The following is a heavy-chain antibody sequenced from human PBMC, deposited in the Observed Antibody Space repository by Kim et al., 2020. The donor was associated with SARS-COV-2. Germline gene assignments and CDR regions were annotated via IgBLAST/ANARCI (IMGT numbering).Heavy chain of an antibody. D-gene: IGHD7-27*01. J-gene: IGHJ5*02. Sequence: TRYNPSFQGQVTISADKSITTAYLQWKSLRTSDTAVYYCARVWADPNWFDPWGQGTLVTVSS. CDR2: T. V-gene: IGHV5-51*01. CDR3: ARVWADPNWFDP.